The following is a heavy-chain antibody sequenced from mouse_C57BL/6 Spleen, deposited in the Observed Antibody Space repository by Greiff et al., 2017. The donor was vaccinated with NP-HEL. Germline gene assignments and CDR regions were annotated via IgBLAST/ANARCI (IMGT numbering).Heavy chain of an antibody. CDR3: ARSSYDYDAPLYAMDY. CDR2: IYPGDGDT. D-gene: IGHD2-4*01. V-gene: IGHV1-82*01. Sequence: QVQLQQSGPELVKPGASVKISCKASGYAFSSSWMNWVKQRPGKGLEWIGRIYPGDGDTNYNGKFKGKATLTADKSSSTAYMQLSSLTSEDSAVYFCARSSYDYDAPLYAMDYWGQGTSVTVSS. CDR1: GYAFSSSW. J-gene: IGHJ4*01.